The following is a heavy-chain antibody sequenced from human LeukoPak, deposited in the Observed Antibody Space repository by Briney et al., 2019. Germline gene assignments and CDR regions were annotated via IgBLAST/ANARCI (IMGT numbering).Heavy chain of an antibody. CDR3: ARHRSSSSPFFLYYGMDV. V-gene: IGHV4-59*08. D-gene: IGHD6-6*01. J-gene: IGHJ6*02. Sequence: KPSETLSLTCTVSGGSISSYYWSWTRQPPGKGLEWIGYIYYSGSTNYNPSLKSRVTISVDTSKNQFSLKLSSVTAADTAVYYCARHRSSSSPFFLYYGMDVWGQGTTVTVSS. CDR2: IYYSGST. CDR1: GGSISSYY.